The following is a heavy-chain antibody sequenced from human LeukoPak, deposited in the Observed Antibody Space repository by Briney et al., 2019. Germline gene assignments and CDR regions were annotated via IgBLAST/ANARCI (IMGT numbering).Heavy chain of an antibody. CDR2: MNNRGTS. V-gene: IGHV4-31*03. D-gene: IGHD3-10*01. Sequence: SQTLSLTCTVSGGSTSSGDYYWNWIRQHPGKGLEWIGYMNNRGTSNYNPSLRSRVTISVDTSNNQFSLRLSSVTAADTAVYYCTRIPAHYYGSGSYYGYFDSWGQGTLVTVSS. CDR3: TRIPAHYYGSGSYYGYFDS. CDR1: GGSTSSGDYY. J-gene: IGHJ4*02.